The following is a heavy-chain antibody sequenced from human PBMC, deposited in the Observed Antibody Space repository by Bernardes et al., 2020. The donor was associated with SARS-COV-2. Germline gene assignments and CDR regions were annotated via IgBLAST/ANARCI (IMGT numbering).Heavy chain of an antibody. J-gene: IGHJ5*02. Sequence: GGSLRLSCAGSGVSFSDARMSWVRQAPGKGLEWVARIIDKSHGGTSNHAAPVKGRFTISRDESKNMIYLQMNSLQSEDTGIYYCVRGIRREVTAPDTWGQGTLVTVSS. CDR1: GVSFSDAR. D-gene: IGHD2-21*02. CDR2: IIDKSHGGTS. CDR3: VRGIRREVTAPDT. V-gene: IGHV3-15*01.